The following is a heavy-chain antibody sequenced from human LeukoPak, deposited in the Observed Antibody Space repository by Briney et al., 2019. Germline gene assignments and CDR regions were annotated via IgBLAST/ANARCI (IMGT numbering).Heavy chain of an antibody. Sequence: GGSLRLPCAASGFTFSSYAMSWVRQAPGKGLEWVSHVRPGDGPTTYAESVKGRFTISRDNSKNTVSLQMNSLRVEDTAVYYCTRDHITSWQIDFWGQGTMVTVSS. CDR1: GFTFSSYA. V-gene: IGHV3-23*01. CDR2: VRPGDGPT. CDR3: TRDHITSWQIDF. D-gene: IGHD2-2*01. J-gene: IGHJ4*02.